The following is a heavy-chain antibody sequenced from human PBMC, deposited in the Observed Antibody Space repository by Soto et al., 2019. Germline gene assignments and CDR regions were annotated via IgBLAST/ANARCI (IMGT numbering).Heavy chain of an antibody. Sequence: ILSLTCAVSGGSISSGGYSGSWIRQPPGKGLEWIGYIYHSGSTYYNPSLKSRVTISVDRSKNQFSLKLSSVTAADTAVYYCARGVVPLTLDYWGQGTLVTVS. CDR2: IYHSGST. D-gene: IGHD2-21*01. CDR3: ARGVVPLTLDY. J-gene: IGHJ4*02. CDR1: GGSISSGGYS. V-gene: IGHV4-30-2*01.